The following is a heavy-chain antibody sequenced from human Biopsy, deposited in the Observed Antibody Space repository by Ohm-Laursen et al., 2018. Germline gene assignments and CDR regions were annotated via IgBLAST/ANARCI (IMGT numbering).Heavy chain of an antibody. CDR2: IVVGGGNT. CDR3: ASRPNCGGDCSSGFDY. V-gene: IGHV1-58*02. D-gene: IGHD2-21*02. Sequence: SSVKVSCKASGFTFNRSAMQWGRQARGQRLEWIGWIVVGGGNTNNAQKFQERVTITRDMSTSTAYMELSSLRSEDTAVYYCASRPNCGGDCSSGFDYWGQGTLVTVSS. CDR1: GFTFNRSA. J-gene: IGHJ4*02.